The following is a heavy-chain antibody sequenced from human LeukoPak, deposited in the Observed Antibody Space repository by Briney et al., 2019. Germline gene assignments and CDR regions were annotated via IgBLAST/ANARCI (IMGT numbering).Heavy chain of an antibody. CDR1: GFIFSDYG. V-gene: IGHV3-33*01. D-gene: IGHD2-2*01. CDR3: ARDECSTTSCYGY. CDR2: IWYDGSKE. Sequence: SGGSLRLSCATSGFIFSDYGMHWVRQAPGRGLKWVAVIWYDGSKEYYADSVKGRFTISRDSSKNTVYLQMNSLRAEDTAVYYCARDECSTTSCYGYWGQGTLVTVSS. J-gene: IGHJ4*02.